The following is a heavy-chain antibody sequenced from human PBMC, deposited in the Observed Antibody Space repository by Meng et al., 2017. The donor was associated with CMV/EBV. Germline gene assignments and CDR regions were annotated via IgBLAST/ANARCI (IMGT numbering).Heavy chain of an antibody. V-gene: IGHV1-69*02. CDR1: GRTFSSYS. CDR2: IIPILGIA. CDR3: ARRPGIRSGSYYNWFDP. Sequence: SVKVSCKASGRTFSSYSISWVRQAPGQGLEWMGRIIPILGIANYAQKFQGRVTITADKSTSTAYMELSSLRSEDTAVYYCARRPGIRSGSYYNWFDPWGQGTLVTVSS. J-gene: IGHJ5*02. D-gene: IGHD1-26*01.